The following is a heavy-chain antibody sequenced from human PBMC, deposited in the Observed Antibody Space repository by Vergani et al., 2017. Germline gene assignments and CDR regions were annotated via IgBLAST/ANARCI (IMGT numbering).Heavy chain of an antibody. Sequence: QLQLQESGPGLVKPSATLSLTCSVSGASIRSSNYYWGWIRQPPGKGLEWIASIYHSGSTYYNPSLKSRVTISVDRSKNQFSLKLSSVTAADTAVYYCARGHDSSGYYYDYWGQGTLVTVSS. CDR3: ARGHDSSGYYYDY. V-gene: IGHV4-39*07. J-gene: IGHJ4*02. CDR2: IYHSGST. D-gene: IGHD3-22*01. CDR1: GASIRSSNYY.